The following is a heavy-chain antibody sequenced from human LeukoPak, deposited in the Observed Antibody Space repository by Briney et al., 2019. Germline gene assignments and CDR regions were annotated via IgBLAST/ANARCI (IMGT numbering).Heavy chain of an antibody. CDR1: GGSFSSYS. D-gene: IGHD2-2*03. Sequence: GGALSVSCAASGGSFSSYSRSWVRQPPAKGLEWLSCMYNGGGKLYTDSVKGRFTLSRDDSRNTVYLHPNNLRVEDTAIYSCARASWISTADAVCWGQGTQVTVSS. CDR2: MYNGGGK. V-gene: IGHV3-23*01. CDR3: ARASWISTADAVC. J-gene: IGHJ4*02.